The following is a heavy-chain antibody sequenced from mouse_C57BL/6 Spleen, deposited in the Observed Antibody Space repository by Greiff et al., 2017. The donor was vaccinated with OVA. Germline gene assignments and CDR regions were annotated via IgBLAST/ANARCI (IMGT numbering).Heavy chain of an antibody. Sequence: VQLQQSGAELVKPGASVKLSCTASGFNIKDYYMHWVKQRTEQGLEWIGRIDPEDGETKYAPKFQGKAPITADTSSNTAYLQRSSLTSEDTAVYYCARAYGNDAAWFAYWGQGTLVTVSA. CDR3: ARAYGNDAAWFAY. CDR2: IDPEDGET. J-gene: IGHJ3*01. V-gene: IGHV14-2*01. D-gene: IGHD2-2*01. CDR1: GFNIKDYY.